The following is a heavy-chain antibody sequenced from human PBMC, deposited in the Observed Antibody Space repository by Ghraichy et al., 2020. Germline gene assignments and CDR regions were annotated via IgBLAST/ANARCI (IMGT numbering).Heavy chain of an antibody. CDR3: ARGGTIFGVVILPGYRAEYFQH. V-gene: IGHV4-34*01. CDR1: GGSFSGYY. J-gene: IGHJ1*01. CDR2: INHSGST. Sequence: SETLSLTCAVYGGSFSGYYWSWIRQPPGKGLEWIGEINHSGSTNYNPSLKSRVTISVDTSKNQFSLKLSSVTAADTAVYYCARGGTIFGVVILPGYRAEYFQHWGQGTLVTVSS. D-gene: IGHD3-3*01.